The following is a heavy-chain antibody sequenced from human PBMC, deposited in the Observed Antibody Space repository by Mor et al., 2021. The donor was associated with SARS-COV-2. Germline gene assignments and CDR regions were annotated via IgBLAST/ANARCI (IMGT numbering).Heavy chain of an antibody. Sequence: SEAVISYDGSNKYYADSVKGRFTISRDNSKNTLYLQMNSLRAEDAAVYYCARGHEDFWSGYYTSYYYYYGMDVWGQGTTVTVSS. D-gene: IGHD3-3*01. CDR2: ISYDGSNK. CDR3: ARGHEDFWSGYYTSYYYYYGMDV. J-gene: IGHJ6*02. V-gene: IGHV3-30-3*01.